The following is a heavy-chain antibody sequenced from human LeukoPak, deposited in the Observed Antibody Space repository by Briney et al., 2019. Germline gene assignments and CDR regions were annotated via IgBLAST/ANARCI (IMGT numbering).Heavy chain of an antibody. CDR2: IIPILGIA. J-gene: IGHJ4*02. Sequence: SVKVSCKASGGTFSSNAINWVRQAPGQGLEWMGRIIPILGIANYAQKFQGRVTITADKSTSTAYMELSSLRSEDTAVYYCASDPSLYGDPPLYDYWGQGALVTVSS. D-gene: IGHD4-17*01. CDR1: GGTFSSNA. V-gene: IGHV1-69*04. CDR3: ASDPSLYGDPPLYDY.